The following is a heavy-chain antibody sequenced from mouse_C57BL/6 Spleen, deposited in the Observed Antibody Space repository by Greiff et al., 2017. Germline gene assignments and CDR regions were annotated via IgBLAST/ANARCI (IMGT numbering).Heavy chain of an antibody. CDR1: GFTFSSYA. CDR2: ISDGGSYT. J-gene: IGHJ3*01. V-gene: IGHV5-4*01. D-gene: IGHD1-1*01. Sequence: EVQVVESGGGLVKPGGSLKLSCAASGFTFSSYAMSWVRQTPEKRLEWVATISDGGSYTYYPDNVKGRFTISRDNAKNNLYLQMSHLKSEDTAMYYCAREGNYYGSSLTNWGFAYWGQGTLVTVSA. CDR3: AREGNYYGSSLTNWGFAY.